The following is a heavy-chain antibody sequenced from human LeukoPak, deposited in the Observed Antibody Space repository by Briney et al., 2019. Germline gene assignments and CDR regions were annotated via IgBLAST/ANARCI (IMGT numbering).Heavy chain of an antibody. D-gene: IGHD3-10*01. CDR3: ARSDGYGLVGI. Sequence: SETLSLTCRVSGVSISSGSNYWGWIRQPPGKTLEWIGSIYSSGSTYYNSSLKSRVIILIDTAKNHFSLNLGSVTAADTAVYYCARSDGYGLVGIWGQGTMVTVSS. J-gene: IGHJ3*02. CDR2: IYSSGST. CDR1: GVSISSGSNY. V-gene: IGHV4-39*07.